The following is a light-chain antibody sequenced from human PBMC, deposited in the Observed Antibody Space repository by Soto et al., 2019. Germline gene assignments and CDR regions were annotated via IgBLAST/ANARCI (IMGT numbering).Light chain of an antibody. CDR1: QGISTL. V-gene: IGKV1-13*02. Sequence: AIHLTQSPSSLSASVGDRVTISCRASQGISTLFAWYQQKPGKAPKLLIYDASTLESGLPSRFSGSGSGTDFTLTIRSLQPEDFATYYCQQSHSTPITFGQGTRLEIK. J-gene: IGKJ5*01. CDR3: QQSHSTPIT. CDR2: DAS.